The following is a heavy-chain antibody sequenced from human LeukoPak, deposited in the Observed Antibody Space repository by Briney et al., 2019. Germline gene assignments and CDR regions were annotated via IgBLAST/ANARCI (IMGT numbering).Heavy chain of an antibody. V-gene: IGHV1-2*04. CDR1: GYTFTSYY. J-gene: IGHJ3*02. Sequence: ASVKVSCKSSGYTFTSYYMHWVRQAPGQGLEWMGWINPNSGGTNYAQKFQGWVTMTRDTSISTAYMELSRLRSDDTAVYYCARDGHCSSTSCSSGAFDIWGQGAMVTVSS. D-gene: IGHD2-2*01. CDR3: ARDGHCSSTSCSSGAFDI. CDR2: INPNSGGT.